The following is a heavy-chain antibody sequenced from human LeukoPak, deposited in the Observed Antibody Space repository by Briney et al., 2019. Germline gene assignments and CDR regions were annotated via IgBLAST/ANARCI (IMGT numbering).Heavy chain of an antibody. CDR3: AKGGRYCSSTSCYRPLFDY. D-gene: IGHD2-2*01. V-gene: IGHV3-23*01. CDR1: GFTFSSYA. J-gene: IGHJ4*02. CDR2: ISGSGGST. Sequence: GGSLRLSCAASGFTFSSYAMSWVRQAPGKGLEWVSAISGSGGSTYYADSVKGRFTISGDNSKNTLYLQMNSLRAEDTAVYYCAKGGRYCSSTSCYRPLFDYWGQGTLVTVSS.